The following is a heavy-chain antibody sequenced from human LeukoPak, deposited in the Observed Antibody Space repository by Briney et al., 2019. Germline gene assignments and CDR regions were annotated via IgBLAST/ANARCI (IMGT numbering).Heavy chain of an antibody. Sequence: SVKVSCKASGGTFSSYAISWVRQAPGQGLEWMGRIIPILGIANYAQKFQGRVTITADKSTGTAYMELSSLRSEDTAVYYCARTLQNDYYGSGSYFYFDYWGQGTLVTVSS. V-gene: IGHV1-69*04. J-gene: IGHJ4*02. D-gene: IGHD3-10*01. CDR1: GGTFSSYA. CDR3: ARTLQNDYYGSGSYFYFDY. CDR2: IIPILGIA.